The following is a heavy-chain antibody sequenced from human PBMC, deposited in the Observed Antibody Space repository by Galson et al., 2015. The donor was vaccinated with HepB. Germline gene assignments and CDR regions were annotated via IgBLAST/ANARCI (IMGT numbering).Heavy chain of an antibody. V-gene: IGHV3-48*02. CDR1: GFTFSSYA. J-gene: IGHJ4*02. Sequence: SLRLSCAASGFTFSSYAMHWVRQAPGKGLEWVSYISSSGSTIYYADSVKGRFTISRDNAKNSLYLQMNSLRDEDTAVYYCARDRYGDYLIDYWGQGTLVTVSS. D-gene: IGHD4-17*01. CDR3: ARDRYGDYLIDY. CDR2: ISSSGSTI.